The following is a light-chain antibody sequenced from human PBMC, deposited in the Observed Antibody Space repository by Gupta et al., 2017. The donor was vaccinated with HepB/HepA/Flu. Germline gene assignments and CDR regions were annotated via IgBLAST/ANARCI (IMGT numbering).Light chain of an antibody. J-gene: IGKJ2*01. V-gene: IGKV3-15*01. CDR2: SAS. Sequence: EIVMMQSPATLSVSPGERVTLSCRASQSVSSNLAWYQQKPGQAPRLLIYSASTRAFGIPARFSGSGSGTEFTLTISSLQSEDFAVYYCQQYNNWPPYTFGQRTKLEIQ. CDR1: QSVSSN. CDR3: QQYNNWPPYT.